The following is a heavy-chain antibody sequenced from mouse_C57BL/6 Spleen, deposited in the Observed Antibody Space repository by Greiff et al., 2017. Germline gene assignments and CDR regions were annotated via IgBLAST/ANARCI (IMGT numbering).Heavy chain of an antibody. Sequence: QVQLLQSGAELVKPGASVKISCKASGYAFSSYWMNWVKQRPGKGLEWIGQIYPGDGDTNYNGKFKGKATLTADKSSSTAYMQLSSLTSEDSAVYFCERGDDVEEGFAYWGQGTLVTVSA. CDR1: GYAFSSYW. D-gene: IGHD2-3*01. CDR3: ERGDDVEEGFAY. CDR2: IYPGDGDT. V-gene: IGHV1-80*01. J-gene: IGHJ3*01.